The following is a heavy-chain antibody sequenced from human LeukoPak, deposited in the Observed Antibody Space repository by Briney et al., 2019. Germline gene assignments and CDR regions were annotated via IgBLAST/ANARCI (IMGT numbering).Heavy chain of an antibody. V-gene: IGHV3-7*01. CDR1: GFTFSSYW. CDR3: ARESAAPTPHYYYYYMDV. D-gene: IGHD2-15*01. J-gene: IGHJ6*03. CDR2: IKYEGSEQ. Sequence: GGSLRLSCAASGFTFSSYWMTWVRQAPGKGLEWVANIKYEGSEQYYVDSVKGRFIISRDNAKNSLYLQMNSLRAEDTAVYYCARESAAPTPHYYYYYMDVWGKGTTVTISS.